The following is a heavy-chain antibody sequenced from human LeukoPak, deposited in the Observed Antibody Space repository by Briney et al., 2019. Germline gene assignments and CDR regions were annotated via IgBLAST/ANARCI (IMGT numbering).Heavy chain of an antibody. Sequence: GESMKISCQGSGYMFTNYWILWVRQMPGKGLEWLGIIYPDESDSRYSPSFRGQVTMSADQSVTTAYLYWRSLKASDSAIYYCARQRTVIPAAPSDYWGQGTLVTVAS. CDR2: IYPDESDS. CDR3: ARQRTVIPAAPSDY. D-gene: IGHD2-2*01. J-gene: IGHJ4*02. V-gene: IGHV5-51*01. CDR1: GYMFTNYW.